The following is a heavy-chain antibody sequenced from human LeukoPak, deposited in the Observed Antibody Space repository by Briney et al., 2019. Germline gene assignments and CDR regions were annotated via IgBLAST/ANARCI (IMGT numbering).Heavy chain of an antibody. V-gene: IGHV1-18*01. CDR1: GYTFTSYG. CDR2: ISAYNGNT. Sequence: ASVKVSCKASGYTFTSYGISWVRQAPGQGLEWMGWISAYNGNTNYAQKLQGRVTMTTDTSTSTAYMELRSLRSDDTAVYYCARDPPVLRYFDWLWGYYFDYWGQGTLVTVPS. D-gene: IGHD3-9*01. J-gene: IGHJ4*02. CDR3: ARDPPVLRYFDWLWGYYFDY.